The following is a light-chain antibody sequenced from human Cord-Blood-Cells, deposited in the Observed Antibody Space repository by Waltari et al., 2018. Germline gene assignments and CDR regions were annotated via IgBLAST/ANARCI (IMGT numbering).Light chain of an antibody. CDR3: QQSYSTPRT. CDR2: AAS. V-gene: IGKV1-39*01. J-gene: IGKJ1*01. Sequence: DIQMTQSPSSLSASVGDRVTITCRASQSISSYLNWYQQKPGKAPKLLIYAASRLQSGVPSRFSGSGSRTDFTLTISSLQPEDFATYYCQQSYSTPRTFGQGTKVEIK. CDR1: QSISSY.